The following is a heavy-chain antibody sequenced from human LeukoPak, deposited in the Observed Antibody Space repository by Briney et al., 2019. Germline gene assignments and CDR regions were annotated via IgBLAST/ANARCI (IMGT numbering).Heavy chain of an antibody. CDR1: GFTFSSYA. V-gene: IGHV3-23*01. J-gene: IGHJ5*02. CDR3: AKHAPQYDSWGFDP. CDR2: ISGSGGST. Sequence: GGSLRLSSAASGFTFSSYAMSWVRQAPGKGLEWVSAISGSGGSTYYADSVKGRFTISRDNSKNTLYLQMNSLRAEDTAVYYGAKHAPQYDSWGFDPGGQGTLVTVSA. D-gene: IGHD3-3*01.